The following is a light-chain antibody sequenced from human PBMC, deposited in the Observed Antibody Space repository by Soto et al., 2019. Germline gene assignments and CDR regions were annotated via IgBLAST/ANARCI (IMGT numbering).Light chain of an antibody. J-gene: IGLJ1*01. CDR1: SSVVGSYNL. CDR2: EVS. V-gene: IGLV2-23*02. Sequence: QSVLTQPASVSGSPGQSITISCTGTSSVVGSYNLVSWYQQHPSKAPKVMIYEVSKRPSGVPNRFSGSKSGNTASLTISGLQAEDEADYYCCSYAGSSTYVFGTGTKVTVL. CDR3: CSYAGSSTYV.